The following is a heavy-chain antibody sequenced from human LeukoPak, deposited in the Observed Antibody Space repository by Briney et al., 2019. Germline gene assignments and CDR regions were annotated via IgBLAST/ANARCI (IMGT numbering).Heavy chain of an antibody. CDR2: LHHSGST. V-gene: IGHV4-38-2*01. D-gene: IGHD3-22*01. J-gene: IGHJ4*02. CDR3: ARVGGDDSTGHYSVDY. Sequence: SETLSLTCAASGYSITSTYWWGWIRQTPGRGLEWIGSLHHSGSTSYSPSLKSRVTISVDTSKNQFSLRLSSVTAADTAVYYCARVGGDDSTGHYSVDYWGQGTLVTVSS. CDR1: GYSITSTYW.